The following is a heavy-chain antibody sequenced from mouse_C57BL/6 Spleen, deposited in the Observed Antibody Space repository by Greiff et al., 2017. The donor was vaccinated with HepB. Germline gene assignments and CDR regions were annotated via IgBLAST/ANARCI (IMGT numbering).Heavy chain of an antibody. CDR2: ISYSGST. Sequence: VQLKESGPGLAKPSQTLSFTCSVTGYSITSDYWNWIRKFPGNKLEYMGYISYSGSTYYNPSLKSRISITRDTSKNQYYLQLNSVTTEDTATYYCARGPLTGTNYWYFDVWGTGTTVTVSS. CDR3: ARGPLTGTNYWYFDV. D-gene: IGHD4-1*01. CDR1: GYSITSDY. V-gene: IGHV3-8*01. J-gene: IGHJ1*03.